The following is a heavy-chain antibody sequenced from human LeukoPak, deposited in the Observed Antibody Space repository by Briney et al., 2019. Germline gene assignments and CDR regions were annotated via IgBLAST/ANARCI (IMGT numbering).Heavy chain of an antibody. Sequence: PSETLSLTCTVSGGSISSSSYYWSWIRQPPGKGLEWIGEINHSGSTNYNPSLKSRVTISVDTSKNQFSLKLSSVTAADTAVYYCARGRRDYDILTGYYPRQFYYYYGMDVWGQGTTVTVSS. J-gene: IGHJ6*02. CDR3: ARGRRDYDILTGYYPRQFYYYYGMDV. CDR1: GGSISSSSYY. CDR2: INHSGST. D-gene: IGHD3-9*01. V-gene: IGHV4-39*07.